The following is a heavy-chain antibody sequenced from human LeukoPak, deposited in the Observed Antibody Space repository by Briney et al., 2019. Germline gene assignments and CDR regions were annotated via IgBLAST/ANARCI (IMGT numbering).Heavy chain of an antibody. CDR2: IYYSGST. CDR3: ARGRWLQLPDY. V-gene: IGHV4-59*01. CDR1: GGSISSYY. D-gene: IGHD5-24*01. J-gene: IGHJ4*02. Sequence: SETLSLTCIVPGGSISSYYWSWIRPPPGKGLEWIGSIYYSGSTNYNPSLKSRVTITLDTAKTQFSLKLSSVAAADSAVYYCARGRWLQLPDYWGQGTLVTVSS.